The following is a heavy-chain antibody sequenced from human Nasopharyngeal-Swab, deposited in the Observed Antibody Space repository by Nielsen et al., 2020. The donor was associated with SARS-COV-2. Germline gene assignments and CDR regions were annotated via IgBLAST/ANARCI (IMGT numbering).Heavy chain of an antibody. J-gene: IGHJ4*02. CDR2: ISGSGGST. CDR1: GFTFSSNA. D-gene: IGHD3-10*01. V-gene: IGHV3-23*01. Sequence: GGSLRLSCAASGFTFSSNAMSWVRQAPGKGLEWVSAISGSGGSTYYADSVKGRFTISRDNSKNTLYLQMNSLRAEDTAVYYCAKDVVRGVRFYWGQGTLVTVSS. CDR3: AKDVVRGVRFY.